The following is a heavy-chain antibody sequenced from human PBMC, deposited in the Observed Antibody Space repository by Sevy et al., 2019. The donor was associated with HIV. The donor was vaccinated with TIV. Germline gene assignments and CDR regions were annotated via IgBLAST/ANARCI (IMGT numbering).Heavy chain of an antibody. CDR1: GFTFSAYG. CDR2: IRYDGSNQ. Sequence: GGSLRLSCAPSGFTFSAYGMHWVRQAPGKGWEWVAFIRYDGSNQFNPDSVKGRFTISRDNSNNTLYLQMNTLRTEDTAVYYCATRWTPGYWGQGTLVTVSS. CDR3: ATRWTPGY. V-gene: IGHV3-30*02. D-gene: IGHD1-1*01. J-gene: IGHJ4*02.